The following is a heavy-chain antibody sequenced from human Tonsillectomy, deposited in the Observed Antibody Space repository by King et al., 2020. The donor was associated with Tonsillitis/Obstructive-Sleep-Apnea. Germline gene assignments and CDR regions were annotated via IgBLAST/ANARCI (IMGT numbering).Heavy chain of an antibody. J-gene: IGHJ3*02. CDR1: GFTFSSYG. CDR2: FSGSGCRT. V-gene: IGHV3-23*04. Sequence: VQLVESGGGLVQPGGSLRLSCAASGFTFSSYGMTWVRQAPEKGLEWVSGFSGSGCRTYYAHSVKGRFTISRDNAKNTLYLQMKSLRAEDTAVYYCAKAFLIRRRGVSGYAFDIWGQGTLVTVSS. D-gene: IGHD3-10*01. CDR3: AKAFLIRRRGVSGYAFDI.